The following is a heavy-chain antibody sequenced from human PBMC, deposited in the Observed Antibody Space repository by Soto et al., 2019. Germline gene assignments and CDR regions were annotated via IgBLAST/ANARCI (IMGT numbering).Heavy chain of an antibody. J-gene: IGHJ5*01. CDR1: GGSVNSGHYY. CDR3: ARESCLLRPDSGKKIDP. D-gene: IGHD3-10*01. Sequence: SETLSLTCTVSGGSVNSGHYYWNWIRQSPGKGLEWIGYICYSGSTDYNSSLKSRLSISIDTSRNQFSLKLTSVTAADTAVYYCARESCLLRPDSGKKIDPWGQGILVTVSS. V-gene: IGHV4-61*01. CDR2: ICYSGST.